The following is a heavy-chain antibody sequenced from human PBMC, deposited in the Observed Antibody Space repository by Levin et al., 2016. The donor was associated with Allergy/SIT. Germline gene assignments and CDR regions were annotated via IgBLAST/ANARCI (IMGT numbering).Heavy chain of an antibody. CDR3: AKDVIGGYSSGWYGNYFDY. Sequence: GESLKISCAASGFTFSSYGMHWVRQAPGKGLEWVAVISYDGSNKYYADSVKGRFTISRDNSKNTLYLQMNSLRAEDTAVYYCAKDVIGGYSSGWYGNYFDYWGQGTLVTVSS. V-gene: IGHV3-30*18. D-gene: IGHD6-19*01. J-gene: IGHJ4*02. CDR1: GFTFSSYG. CDR2: ISYDGSNK.